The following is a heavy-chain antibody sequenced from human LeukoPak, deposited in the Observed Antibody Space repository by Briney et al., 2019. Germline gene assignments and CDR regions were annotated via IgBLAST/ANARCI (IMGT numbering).Heavy chain of an antibody. D-gene: IGHD3-3*02. J-gene: IGHJ4*02. CDR1: GFTFSSYT. Sequence: GGSLRLSCTASGFTFSSYTMNWVRQTSGKGLEWFSRISASGASNYYAESVKGRFTISRHHPKNTLYLEMSSLRGQDTDVYYCAKIPGPFLEWNSHYFDYWGQGTLVTVSS. CDR3: AKIPGPFLEWNSHYFDY. CDR2: ISASGASN. V-gene: IGHV3-23*01.